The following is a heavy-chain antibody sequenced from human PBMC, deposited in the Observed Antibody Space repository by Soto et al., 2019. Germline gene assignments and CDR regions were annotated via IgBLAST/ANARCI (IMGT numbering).Heavy chain of an antibody. V-gene: IGHV3-30-3*01. D-gene: IGHD5-18*01. CDR1: GFTFRSYH. CDR2: ISTDDNKT. CDR3: ATAIDTAMSSEDNWFDH. Sequence: QVQLVESGGGVVQPGRSLRLSCAASGFTFRSYHLHWVRQAPGKGLEWVATISTDDNKTYYKDSVKGRLTISRDNSKNXXSLQVNSFRADNTAVYDCATAIDTAMSSEDNWFDHWGQGTLVTVSS. J-gene: IGHJ5*02.